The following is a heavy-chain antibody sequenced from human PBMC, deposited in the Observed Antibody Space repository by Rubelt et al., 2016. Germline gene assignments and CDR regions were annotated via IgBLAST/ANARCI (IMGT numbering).Heavy chain of an antibody. J-gene: IGHJ4*02. CDR2: INAGNGNT. CDR1: GYTFTSYA. D-gene: IGHD6-19*01. Sequence: VQLVQSGAEVKKPGASVKVSCKASGYTFTSYAMHWVRQAPGQRLEWMGWINAGNGNTKYSQKFQGRVTITRDTSASTAYMERSSLRSEDTAVYYCVTIAVAGYHPATVFDYWGQGTLVTVSS. V-gene: IGHV1-3*01. CDR3: VTIAVAGYHPATVFDY.